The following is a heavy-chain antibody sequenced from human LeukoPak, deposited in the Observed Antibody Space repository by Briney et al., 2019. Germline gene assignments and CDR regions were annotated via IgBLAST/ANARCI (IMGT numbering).Heavy chain of an antibody. J-gene: IGHJ4*02. CDR2: IYRSGST. D-gene: IGHD2-2*01. CDR3: ARYHCSTTSCINYFDY. CDR1: GYSISSGYY. V-gene: IGHV4-38-2*01. Sequence: PSETLSLTCAVSGYSISSGYYWGWIRQPPGKGLEWIGSIYRSGSTYYNPSLKSRVTISVDTSKNQFSLKLTSVTAADTAVYYCARYHCSTTSCINYFDYWGQGTLLTVSS.